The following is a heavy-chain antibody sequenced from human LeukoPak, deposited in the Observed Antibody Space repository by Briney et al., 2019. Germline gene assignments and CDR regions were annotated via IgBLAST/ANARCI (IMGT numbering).Heavy chain of an antibody. V-gene: IGHV3-11*04. Sequence: GGSLRLSCTASGFTASRFTFSEAWMSWVRQAPGKGLEWVSYISGSGSSIYYADSVKGRFTLSRDNAKNSLYLQMSSLRADDTAVYYCARDLQLTGAADYWGQGSLVTVSS. J-gene: IGHJ4*02. CDR3: ARDLQLTGAADY. CDR1: GFTASRFTFSEAW. CDR2: ISGSGSSI. D-gene: IGHD2-2*01.